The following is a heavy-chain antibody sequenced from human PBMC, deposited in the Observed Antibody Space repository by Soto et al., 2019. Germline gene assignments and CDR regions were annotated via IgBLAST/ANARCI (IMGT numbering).Heavy chain of an antibody. D-gene: IGHD3-3*01. CDR1: GGSISSGDYY. V-gene: IGHV4-30-4*01. CDR3: ASTDFWSGQPPDY. J-gene: IGHJ4*02. CDR2: IYYSGST. Sequence: QVQLQESGPGLVKPSQTLSLTCTVSGGSISSGDYYWSWTRQPPGKGLEWIGYIYYSGSTYYNPSLKSRVTISVDTSKNQFSLKLSSVTAADTAVYYCASTDFWSGQPPDYWGQGTLVTVSS.